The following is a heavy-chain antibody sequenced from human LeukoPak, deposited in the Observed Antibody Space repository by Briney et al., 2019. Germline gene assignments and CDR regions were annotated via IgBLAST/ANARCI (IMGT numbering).Heavy chain of an antibody. J-gene: IGHJ4*02. Sequence: PGGSLRLSCAASGFTFSSYAMSWVRQAPGKGLEWVSAISGSGGSTYYADSVKGRFTISRDNSKNTLYLQMNSLRAEDTAVYYCAKVAAGGYCSGGSCPNFDYWGQGTLVTVSS. V-gene: IGHV3-23*01. CDR1: GFTFSSYA. D-gene: IGHD2-15*01. CDR3: AKVAAGGYCSGGSCPNFDY. CDR2: ISGSGGST.